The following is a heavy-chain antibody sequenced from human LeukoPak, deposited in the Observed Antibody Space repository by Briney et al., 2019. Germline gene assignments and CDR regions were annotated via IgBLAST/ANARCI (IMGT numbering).Heavy chain of an antibody. CDR3: ARDPLRGSNTAMATYYFDY. D-gene: IGHD5-18*01. Sequence: HPGGSLRLSCAASGFTFSSYGMHWVRQAPGKGLEWVAVIWYDGSNKYYADSVKGRFTISRDNSKNTLYLQMNSLRAEDTAVYYCARDPLRGSNTAMATYYFDYWGQGTLVTVSS. J-gene: IGHJ4*02. CDR2: IWYDGSNK. CDR1: GFTFSSYG. V-gene: IGHV3-33*01.